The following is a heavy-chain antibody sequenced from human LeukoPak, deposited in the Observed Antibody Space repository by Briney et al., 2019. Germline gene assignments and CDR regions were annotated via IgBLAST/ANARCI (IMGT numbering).Heavy chain of an antibody. CDR3: AKGGDYVWGSYRYTIFFDF. Sequence: GGSLRLSCAASGFTFSSYAMSWVRQAPGKGLEWVSAISGSGGSTYYADSVKGRFTISRDNSKNTLYLQTNSLRAEDTAVYYCAKGGDYVWGSYRYTIFFDFWGQGTLVTVSS. D-gene: IGHD3-16*02. V-gene: IGHV3-23*01. J-gene: IGHJ4*02. CDR2: ISGSGGST. CDR1: GFTFSSYA.